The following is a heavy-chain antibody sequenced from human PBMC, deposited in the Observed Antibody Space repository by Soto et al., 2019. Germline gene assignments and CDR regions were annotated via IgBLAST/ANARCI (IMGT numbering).Heavy chain of an antibody. D-gene: IGHD6-13*01. J-gene: IGHJ3*02. V-gene: IGHV4-39*01. Sequence: LSLTCTVSGGSISSSSYYWGWIRQPPGKGLEWIGSIYYSGSTYYNPSLKSRVTISVDTSKNQFSLKLSSVTAADTAVYYCARSYSSSWYPSDAFDIWGQGTMVTV. CDR2: IYYSGST. CDR3: ARSYSSSWYPSDAFDI. CDR1: GGSISSSSYY.